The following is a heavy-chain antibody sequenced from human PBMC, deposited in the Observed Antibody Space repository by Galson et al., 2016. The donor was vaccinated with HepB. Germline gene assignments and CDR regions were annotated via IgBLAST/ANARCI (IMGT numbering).Heavy chain of an antibody. CDR3: ARHVVGRRATEFDP. CDR1: GGSISRNSYY. J-gene: IGHJ5*02. V-gene: IGHV4-39*01. D-gene: IGHD2-15*01. Sequence: ETLTLTCIVSGGSISRNSYYWGWIRQPPGKGLEWIGSIYFTGSPYSNPSLKSRVTISVDTSKNQFSVKLASVTATDTAVYYCARHVVGRRATEFDPWGQGTLVTVSS. CDR2: IYFTGSP.